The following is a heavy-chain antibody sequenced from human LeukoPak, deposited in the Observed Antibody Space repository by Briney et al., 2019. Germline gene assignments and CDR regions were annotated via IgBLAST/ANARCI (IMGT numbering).Heavy chain of an antibody. D-gene: IGHD6-19*01. V-gene: IGHV3-74*01. J-gene: IGHJ4*02. Sequence: GGSLRLSCGASGFTFSSFGMHWVRQAPGRGLMWVSAINTDGSRTTYADSVKGRFTISRDNAKNTLYLQMNSLRVEDTAVYYCARGIAVVGFDYWDQGTLVTVSS. CDR1: GFTFSSFG. CDR3: ARGIAVVGFDY. CDR2: INTDGSRT.